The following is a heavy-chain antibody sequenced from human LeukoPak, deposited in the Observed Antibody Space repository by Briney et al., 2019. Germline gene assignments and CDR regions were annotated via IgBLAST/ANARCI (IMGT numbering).Heavy chain of an antibody. V-gene: IGHV3-23*01. CDR1: GFTFSSYA. Sequence: GGSLRLSCAASGFTFSSYAMSWVRQAPGKGLEWVSAISGSGGSTYYADSVKGRFTISRDSSQKILNLQMNDLRVEDTAIYYCARGSTYDFWSGDALDVWGQGTMVTVAS. D-gene: IGHD3-3*01. CDR3: ARGSTYDFWSGDALDV. CDR2: ISGSGGST. J-gene: IGHJ3*01.